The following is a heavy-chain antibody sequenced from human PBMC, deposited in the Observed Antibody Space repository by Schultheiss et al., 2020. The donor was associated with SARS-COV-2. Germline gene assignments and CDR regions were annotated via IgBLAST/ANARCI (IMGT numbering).Heavy chain of an antibody. D-gene: IGHD1-1*01. V-gene: IGHV3-30*14. J-gene: IGHJ4*02. Sequence: GGSLRLSCAASGFTFSSYAMHWVRQAPGKGLEWVAVISYDGSNKYYADSVKGRFTISRDNSKNTLYLQMNSPRAEDTAVYYCATLERFDYWGQGTLVTVSS. CDR2: ISYDGSNK. CDR1: GFTFSSYA. CDR3: ATLERFDY.